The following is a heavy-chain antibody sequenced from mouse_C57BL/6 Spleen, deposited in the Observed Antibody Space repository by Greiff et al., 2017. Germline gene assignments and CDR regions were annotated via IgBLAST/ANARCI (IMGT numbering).Heavy chain of an antibody. CDR3: ARLPSYSNSFDY. CDR2: IHPNSGST. D-gene: IGHD2-5*01. V-gene: IGHV1-64*01. Sequence: QVQLQQPGAELVKPGASVKLSCKASGYTFTSYWMPWVKQRPGQGLEWIGMIHPNSGSTNYNEKFKSKATLTVDKSSSTAYMQFSSLTSEDSAVYYCARLPSYSNSFDYWGQDTTLTVSS. J-gene: IGHJ2*01. CDR1: GYTFTSYW.